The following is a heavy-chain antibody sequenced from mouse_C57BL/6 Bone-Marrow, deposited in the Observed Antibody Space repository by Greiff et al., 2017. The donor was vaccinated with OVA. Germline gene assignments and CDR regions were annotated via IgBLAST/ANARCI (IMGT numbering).Heavy chain of an antibody. CDR2: IDPETGGT. J-gene: IGHJ2*01. CDR1: GYTFTDYE. CDR3: ARRYFDY. Sequence: VQLQQSGAELVRPGASVTLSCKASGYTFTDYEMHWVKQTPVHGLEWIGAIDPETGGTAYNQKFKDKATLTVDKSSSTAYMQLSSLTSEDSAVYYCARRYFDYWGQGTTLTVSS. V-gene: IGHV1-15*01.